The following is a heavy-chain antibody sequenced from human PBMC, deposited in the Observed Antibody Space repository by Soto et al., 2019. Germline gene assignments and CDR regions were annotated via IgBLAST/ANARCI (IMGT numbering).Heavy chain of an antibody. Sequence: PGGSLRLSCAASGITFSSYAMSWVRQAPGKGLEWVSTVTGSGGTTYYADSVKGRFTITRDDSKNTLYLQMNSLRAEDTAVYYCAKGGLGDSSGYVDAFDMWGQGTMVTVSS. CDR3: AKGGLGDSSGYVDAFDM. V-gene: IGHV3-23*01. D-gene: IGHD3-22*01. CDR1: GITFSSYA. J-gene: IGHJ3*02. CDR2: VTGSGGTT.